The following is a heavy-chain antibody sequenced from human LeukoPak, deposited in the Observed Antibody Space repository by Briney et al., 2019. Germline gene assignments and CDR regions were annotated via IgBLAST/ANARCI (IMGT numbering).Heavy chain of an antibody. V-gene: IGHV1-18*01. J-gene: IGHJ3*02. CDR3: ARDLRQWLVLGKGDAFDI. CDR1: GYTFTSYG. Sequence: ASVKVSCKASGYTFTSYGISWVRQAPGQGLEWMGWISAYNGNTNYAQKPQGRVTMTTDTSTSTAYMELRSLRSDDTAVYYCARDLRQWLVLGKGDAFDIWGQGTMVTVSS. CDR2: ISAYNGNT. D-gene: IGHD6-19*01.